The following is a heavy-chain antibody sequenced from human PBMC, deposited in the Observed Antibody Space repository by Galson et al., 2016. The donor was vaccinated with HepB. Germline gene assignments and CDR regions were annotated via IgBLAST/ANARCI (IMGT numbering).Heavy chain of an antibody. D-gene: IGHD5-18*01. Sequence: CAISGDSVSSNVAAWHWIRQSPSRGLEWLGRTYYGSKWYNDYAVSVKSRVTINPDTSKNQFSLHLNSVTPEDTAVYYCARGGGPLHTAMVVDHFDYWGQGTLVSVSS. CDR1: GDSVSSNVAA. CDR2: TYYGSKWYN. CDR3: ARGGGPLHTAMVVDHFDY. J-gene: IGHJ4*02. V-gene: IGHV6-1*01.